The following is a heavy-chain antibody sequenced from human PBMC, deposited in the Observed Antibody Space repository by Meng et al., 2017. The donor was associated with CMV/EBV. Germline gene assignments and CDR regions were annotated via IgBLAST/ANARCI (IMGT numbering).Heavy chain of an antibody. D-gene: IGHD6-13*01. CDR2: ISGSGGST. J-gene: IGHJ6*02. Sequence: GESLKISCAASGFTFSSYAMSWVRQAPGKGLEWVSAISGSGGSTYYADSVKGRFTISRDNSKNTLYLQMNSLRAEDTAVYYCAKDRLSSSWLYYYSYGMDVWGQGTTVTVSS. CDR1: GFTFSSYA. V-gene: IGHV3-23*01. CDR3: AKDRLSSSWLYYYSYGMDV.